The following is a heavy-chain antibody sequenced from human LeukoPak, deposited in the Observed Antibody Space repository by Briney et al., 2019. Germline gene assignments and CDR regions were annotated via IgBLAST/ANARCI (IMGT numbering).Heavy chain of an antibody. CDR2: INHSGST. Sequence: PSETLSLTCAVYGGSFSGYYWSWIRQPPGKGLEWIGEINHSGSTNYNPSLKSRVTISVDTSKKQFSLKLSSVTAADTAVYYCARQDSGWYRQFGFDPWGQGTLVTVSS. J-gene: IGHJ5*02. V-gene: IGHV4-34*01. CDR3: ARQDSGWYRQFGFDP. D-gene: IGHD6-19*01. CDR1: GGSFSGYY.